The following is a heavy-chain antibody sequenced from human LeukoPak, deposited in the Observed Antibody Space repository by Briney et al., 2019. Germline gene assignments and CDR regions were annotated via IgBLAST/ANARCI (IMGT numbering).Heavy chain of an antibody. J-gene: IGHJ4*02. CDR2: ISFSGGLT. CDR3: AKITEYCSGGSCYTGDY. V-gene: IGHV3-23*01. CDR1: GFTFRHYA. D-gene: IGHD2-15*01. Sequence: PGGSQRLSCLASGFTFRHYAMNWVRQAPGKGLEWVSAISFSGGLTYYADSVKGRFTISRDNSKNTLYLEMNSLRAEHTAVYYCAKITEYCSGGSCYTGDYWGQGTLVTVSS.